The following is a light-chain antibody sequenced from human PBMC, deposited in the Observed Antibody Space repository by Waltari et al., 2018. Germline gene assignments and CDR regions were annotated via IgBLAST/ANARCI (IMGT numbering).Light chain of an antibody. J-gene: IGKJ1*01. CDR2: WAA. V-gene: IGKV4-1*01. CDR3: QQYYSRRT. Sequence: DIVMTQSPESLAVSLGERATINCKSSQSLLYYSNDKNYLAWYQQKPGQPPKLLIYWAATRQSGVPVRFSGSGSGTDFTLTISSLQAEDVAVYYCQQYYSRRTFGQGTKVEIK. CDR1: QSLLYYSNDKNY.